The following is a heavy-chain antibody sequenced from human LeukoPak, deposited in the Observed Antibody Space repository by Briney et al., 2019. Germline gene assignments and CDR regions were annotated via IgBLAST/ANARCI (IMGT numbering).Heavy chain of an antibody. J-gene: IGHJ4*02. CDR2: ISGIGNAI. Sequence: GGSLTLSCAASGFTFNNYAMRWLRQAPGKGLDWVSAISGIGNAIFYADSVKGRFTISRDSSKNTLSLQMSSMRAEDTAVYYCARHLATSGSYPLDYWGPGTLVTVTS. CDR1: GFTFNNYA. CDR3: ARHLATSGSYPLDY. V-gene: IGHV3-23*01. D-gene: IGHD2-15*01.